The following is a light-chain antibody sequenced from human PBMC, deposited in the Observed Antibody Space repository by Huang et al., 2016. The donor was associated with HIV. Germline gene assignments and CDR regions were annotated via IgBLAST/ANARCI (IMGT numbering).Light chain of an antibody. Sequence: EFVLTQSPGPLSLSPGERPTLSCRASQSVSDNYLAGDQQKPGQAPRLLIFVASSRATGIPDRFSGSGSGTDFTRTISRLEPEDFAVYFCHQYGSSPRTFGQGTKVEIK. CDR3: HQYGSSPRT. CDR2: VAS. J-gene: IGKJ1*01. V-gene: IGKV3-20*01. CDR1: QSVSDNY.